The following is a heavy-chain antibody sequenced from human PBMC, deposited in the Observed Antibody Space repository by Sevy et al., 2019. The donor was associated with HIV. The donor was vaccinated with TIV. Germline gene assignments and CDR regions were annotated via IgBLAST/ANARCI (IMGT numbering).Heavy chain of an antibody. CDR1: GDSVSSNSAA. J-gene: IGHJ6*02. CDR3: ARGSNVVVVPAAIPGYYYYGMDV. CDR2: TYYRSKWYN. V-gene: IGHV6-1*01. D-gene: IGHD2-2*02. Sequence: SQTLSLTCAISGDSVSSNSAAWNWIRQSPSRGLEWLGRTYYRSKWYNDYAVSVKSRITINPDTSKNQFSLQLNSVTPEDTAVYYCARGSNVVVVPAAIPGYYYYGMDVWGQGTTVTVSS.